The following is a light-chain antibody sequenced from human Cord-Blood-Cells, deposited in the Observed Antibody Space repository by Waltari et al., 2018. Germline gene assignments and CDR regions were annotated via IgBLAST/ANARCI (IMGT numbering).Light chain of an antibody. CDR3: QQSYSTL. V-gene: IGKV1-39*01. CDR2: AAS. Sequence: DIQMTQSPSSLSPSVGDRVTITCRASQSMSSYLNWYQQRPGKAPKLLIYAASSLQIGFPSRFIGRGSGTEFTLTISSLQPEECATDYCQQSYSTLFGQGTKLEIK. CDR1: QSMSSY. J-gene: IGKJ2*01.